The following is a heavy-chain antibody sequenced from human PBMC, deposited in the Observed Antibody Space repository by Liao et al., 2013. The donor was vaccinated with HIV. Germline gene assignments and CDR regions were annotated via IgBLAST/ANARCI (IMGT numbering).Heavy chain of an antibody. CDR2: IYYSGIP. D-gene: IGHD3-10*01. CDR1: GGSISSGSYY. V-gene: IGHV4-39*07. CDR3: ARGEGRITMVRGVNPVDY. J-gene: IGHJ4*02. Sequence: QVQLQESGPGLVKPSQTLSLTCTVSGGSISSGSYYWGWIRQPPGKGLEWIGYIYYSGIPYSTPSLTRRVTLSVDTSNNQFSLKLSSVTAADTAVYYCARGEGRITMVRGVNPVDYWGQGTLVTVSS.